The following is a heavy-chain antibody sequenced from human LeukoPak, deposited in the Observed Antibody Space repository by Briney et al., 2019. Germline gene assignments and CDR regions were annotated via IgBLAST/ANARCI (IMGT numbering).Heavy chain of an antibody. CDR2: IYYSGST. V-gene: IGHV4-39*07. J-gene: IGHJ3*02. CDR3: ARGDYDSSGSEYSDAFDI. Sequence: PSETLSLTCTVSGGSISSSSYYWGWIGQPPGKGLEWIGSIYYSGSTYYNPSLKSRVTISVDTSKNQFSLKLSSVTAAHTAVYYCARGDYDSSGSEYSDAFDIWGQGTMVTVSS. D-gene: IGHD3-22*01. CDR1: GGSISSSSYY.